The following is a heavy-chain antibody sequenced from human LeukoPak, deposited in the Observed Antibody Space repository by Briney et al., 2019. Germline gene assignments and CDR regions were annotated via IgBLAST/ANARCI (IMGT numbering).Heavy chain of an antibody. V-gene: IGHV3-23*01. D-gene: IGHD1-26*01. Sequence: PGGSLRLSCAASGFSFSSYVMSWVRQAPGKGLGWVSAISGSGGSTYYADSVKGRFTISRDNSKNTLYLQMNSLRAEDTAVYYCAKDRPSDGEKIVGATTSLDYWGQGTLVTVSS. CDR2: ISGSGGST. J-gene: IGHJ4*02. CDR1: GFSFSSYV. CDR3: AKDRPSDGEKIVGATTSLDY.